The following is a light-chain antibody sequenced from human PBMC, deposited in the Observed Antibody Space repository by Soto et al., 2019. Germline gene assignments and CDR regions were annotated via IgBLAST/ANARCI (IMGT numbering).Light chain of an antibody. Sequence: EIVLTQSPGTLSLSPGERATLTCRASQSVTSNFLAWYQQKPGHAPRLLMYGASSRATGIPDRFSGSGSGTEFTLTISRLEPEDFALYYCHQYGSSPLTFGPGTKVDIK. CDR2: GAS. CDR1: QSVTSNF. CDR3: HQYGSSPLT. V-gene: IGKV3-20*01. J-gene: IGKJ3*01.